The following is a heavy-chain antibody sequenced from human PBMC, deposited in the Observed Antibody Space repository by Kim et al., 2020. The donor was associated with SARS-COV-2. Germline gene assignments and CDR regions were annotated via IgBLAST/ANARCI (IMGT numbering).Heavy chain of an antibody. CDR2: INNRGST. D-gene: IGHD3-16*01. V-gene: IGHV4-34*01. Sequence: SETLSLTCAVSGGSLSGYFWSWIRQPPGKGLEWIGEINNRGSTNYSPSLESRVTISGDTSKNQFSLNLTSVTAADTAVYYCARGQRWLGELIYWGQGTLVTASS. CDR1: GGSLSGYF. J-gene: IGHJ4*02. CDR3: ARGQRWLGELIY.